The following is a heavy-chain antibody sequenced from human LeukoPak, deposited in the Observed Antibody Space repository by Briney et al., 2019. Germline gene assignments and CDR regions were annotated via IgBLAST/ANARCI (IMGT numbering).Heavy chain of an antibody. V-gene: IGHV1-2*02. CDR1: GYTFTGYY. CDR2: INPNSGGT. CDR3: ARDRVECGCSCYQEYFQH. Sequence: GASVKVSCKASGYTFTGYYMHWVRRAPGQGLEWMGWINPNSGGTNYAQKFQGRVTMTRDTSISTAYMELRRLRPDDTAVYYCARDRVECGCSCYQEYFQHGGQGTLVTVSS. D-gene: IGHD2-15*01. J-gene: IGHJ1*01.